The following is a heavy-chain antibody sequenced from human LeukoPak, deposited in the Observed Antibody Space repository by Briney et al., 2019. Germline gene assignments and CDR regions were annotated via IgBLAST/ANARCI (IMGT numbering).Heavy chain of an antibody. V-gene: IGHV5-51*01. CDR2: IYPGDSDT. CDR3: ARLYGSGGSCYGCYFDY. Sequence: GESLKISCKGSGYSFTSYWIGWVRQMPGKGLEWMGIIYPGDSDTRYSPSFQGQVTISADKSISTAYLQWSSLKASDTAMYYCARLYGSGGSCYGCYFDYWGQGTLVTVSS. CDR1: GYSFTSYW. D-gene: IGHD2-15*01. J-gene: IGHJ4*02.